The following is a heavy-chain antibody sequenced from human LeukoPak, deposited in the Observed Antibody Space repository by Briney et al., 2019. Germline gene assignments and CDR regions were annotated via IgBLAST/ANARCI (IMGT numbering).Heavy chain of an antibody. D-gene: IGHD3-3*01. J-gene: IGHJ6*03. V-gene: IGHV3-20*01. CDR1: GFTLDDYG. CDR3: AKIRFGDYYYYMDV. Sequence: PGGSLRLSCAASGFTLDDYGMSWVRQAPGKGLEWVSGINWKGSSTGYADSVKGRFTISRDNAKNSLYLQMNSLRAEDTALYHCAKIRFGDYYYYMDVWGKGTTVTVSS. CDR2: INWKGSST.